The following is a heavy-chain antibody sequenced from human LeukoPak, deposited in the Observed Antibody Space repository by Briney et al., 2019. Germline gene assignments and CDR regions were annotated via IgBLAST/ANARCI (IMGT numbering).Heavy chain of an antibody. V-gene: IGHV4-59*01. D-gene: IGHD2-8*01. CDR3: ARAFRMYALHNWFDP. Sequence: PSETLSLTCTVSGGSISSYYWSWIRQPPGKGLEWIGYIYYSGSTNYNPSLRGRVTISVDTSKNQFALKSSSVTAADTAVYYCARAFRMYALHNWFDPWGQGTLVTVSS. CDR2: IYYSGST. CDR1: GGSISSYY. J-gene: IGHJ5*02.